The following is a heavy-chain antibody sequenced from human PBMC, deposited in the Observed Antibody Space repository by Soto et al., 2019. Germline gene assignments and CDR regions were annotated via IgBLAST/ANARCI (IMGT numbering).Heavy chain of an antibody. Sequence: GASVKVSCKASGGTFSSYAISWVRQAPGQGLEWMGGIIPIFGTANYAQKFQGRVTITADESTSTAYMELSSLRSEDTAVYYCARSAVLLRYFDWGSYYFDYWGQGTLVTVSS. CDR1: GGTFSSYA. V-gene: IGHV1-69*13. J-gene: IGHJ4*02. D-gene: IGHD3-9*01. CDR2: IIPIFGTA. CDR3: ARSAVLLRYFDWGSYYFDY.